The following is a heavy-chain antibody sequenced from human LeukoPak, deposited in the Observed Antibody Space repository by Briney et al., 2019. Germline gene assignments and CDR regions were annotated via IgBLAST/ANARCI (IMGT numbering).Heavy chain of an antibody. CDR1: GYTFTGYY. CDR2: INPNSGGT. CDR3: ARASSDGYNSFFYYYMDV. V-gene: IGHV1-2*02. J-gene: IGHJ6*03. D-gene: IGHD5-24*01. Sequence: ASVKVSCKASGYTFTGYYMHWVRQAPGQGLEWMGWINPNSGGTNYAQKFQGRVTMTRDTSISTAYMELSRLRSDDTAVYYCARASSDGYNSFFYYYMDVWGKGTTVTVSS.